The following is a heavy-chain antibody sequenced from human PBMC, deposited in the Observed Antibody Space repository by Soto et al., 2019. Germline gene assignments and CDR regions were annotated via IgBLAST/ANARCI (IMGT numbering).Heavy chain of an antibody. Sequence: SETLSLTCTVSGGSISSYYWSWIRQPPGKGLEWIGYIYYSGSTNYNPSLKSRVTISVDTSKNQFSLKLSSVTAADTAVYYCARNRVQGPYNWFDPWGQGTLVTVSS. D-gene: IGHD1-1*01. CDR1: GGSISSYY. CDR2: IYYSGST. J-gene: IGHJ5*02. V-gene: IGHV4-59*01. CDR3: ARNRVQGPYNWFDP.